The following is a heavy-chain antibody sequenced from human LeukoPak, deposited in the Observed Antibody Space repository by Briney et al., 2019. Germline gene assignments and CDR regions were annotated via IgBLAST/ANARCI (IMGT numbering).Heavy chain of an antibody. CDR1: GYTFTGYY. V-gene: IGHV1-8*02. J-gene: IGHJ4*02. Sequence: GGSVKVSCKASGYTFTGYYMHWVRQATGQGLEWMGWMNPNSGNTGYAQKFQGRVTMTRNTSISTAYMELSSLRSEDTAVYYCARFNGRGVSNDYWGQGTLVTVSA. CDR3: ARFNGRGVSNDY. CDR2: MNPNSGNT. D-gene: IGHD3-10*01.